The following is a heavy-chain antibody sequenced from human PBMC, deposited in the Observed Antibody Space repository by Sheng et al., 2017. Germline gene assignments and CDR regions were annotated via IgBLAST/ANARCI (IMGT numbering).Heavy chain of an antibody. D-gene: IGHD2-15*01. Sequence: EVQLVESGGGLVQPGGSLRLSCAASGFTFSDHYMDWVRQAPGKGLEWIGRSRNKANSYTTEYAASVKGRFTISRDDSKNSLYLQMDNLKTEDTAMYYCGRLFFGSGSSWIDYWGQGTLVTLSS. CDR1: GFTFSDHY. CDR3: GRLFFGSGSSWIDY. J-gene: IGHJ4*02. V-gene: IGHV3-72*01. CDR2: SRNKANSYTT.